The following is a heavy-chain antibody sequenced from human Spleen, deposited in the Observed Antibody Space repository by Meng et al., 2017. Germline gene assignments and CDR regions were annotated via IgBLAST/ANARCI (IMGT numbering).Heavy chain of an antibody. Sequence: GSLRLSCTVSGVSISSSTYYWGWIRQPPGKGLEWIGSIYYNWNTYYNPSLKSRVTISVDTSKNQFSLKLNSVTAADTAVYYCAREKDYDISGYYYYYYGMDVWGQGTTVTVSS. CDR1: GVSISSSTYY. D-gene: IGHD3-22*01. CDR3: AREKDYDISGYYYYYYGMDV. V-gene: IGHV4-39*07. J-gene: IGHJ6*02. CDR2: IYYNWNT.